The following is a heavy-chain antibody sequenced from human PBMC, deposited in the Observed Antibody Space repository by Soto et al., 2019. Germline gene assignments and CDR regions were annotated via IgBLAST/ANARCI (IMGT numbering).Heavy chain of an antibody. D-gene: IGHD1-1*01. Sequence: QVQLVESGGGVVQPGRSLRLSCAAAGFTFSSYGMHWVRHAPGKGLQWVAVISYDGNNKYYADSVKGRFTISRDNSKNSLYLQMNSLRAEDTAVYYCAKSVYNWNDGFFDYWGQGNLVTVSS. V-gene: IGHV3-30*18. J-gene: IGHJ4*02. CDR3: AKSVYNWNDGFFDY. CDR1: GFTFSSYG. CDR2: ISYDGNNK.